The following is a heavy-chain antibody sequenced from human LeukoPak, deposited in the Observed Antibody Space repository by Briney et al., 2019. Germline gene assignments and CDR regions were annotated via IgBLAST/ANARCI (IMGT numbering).Heavy chain of an antibody. CDR2: INPNSGGT. V-gene: IGHV1-2*02. CDR1: GYTFTDYY. CDR3: ARDVWGYDY. Sequence: ASVKVSCKASGYTFTDYYMHWVRQAPGQGLEWMGWINPNSGGTNFAQRFQGRVTMARDTSTSTAYMELSRLRSDDTAVYYCARDVWGYDYWGQGTLVTVSS. J-gene: IGHJ4*02. D-gene: IGHD7-27*01.